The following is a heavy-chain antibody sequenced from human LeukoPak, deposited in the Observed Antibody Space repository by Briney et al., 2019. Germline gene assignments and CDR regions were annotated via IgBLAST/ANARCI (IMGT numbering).Heavy chain of an antibody. J-gene: IGHJ4*02. CDR3: ARAVGTTTGLFDY. Sequence: GGSLRLSCVASGFTFSSYTMNWVRQAPGKGLEWVSSISSSSSYIYYADSVKGRFTISRDNAKKSVYLQMNSLRVEDTAVYYCARAVGTTTGLFDYWGQGALVTVSS. D-gene: IGHD1-26*01. V-gene: IGHV3-21*01. CDR2: ISSSSSYI. CDR1: GFTFSSYT.